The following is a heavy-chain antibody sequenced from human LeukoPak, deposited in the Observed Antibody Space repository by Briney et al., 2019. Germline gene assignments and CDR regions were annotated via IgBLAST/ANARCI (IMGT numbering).Heavy chain of an antibody. CDR3: ARREVVVTATAFDAFDI. V-gene: IGHV3-7*05. CDR1: GFTFSSYW. J-gene: IGHJ3*02. CDR2: IKEDGSEK. D-gene: IGHD2-21*02. Sequence: GGSLRLSCAASGFTFSSYWMSWVRQAPGKGLQWVANIKEDGSEKYYVDSVKGRFTISRDNAKNSLYLQMKSLRAEDTAVYYCARREVVVTATAFDAFDIWGQGTMVTVSS.